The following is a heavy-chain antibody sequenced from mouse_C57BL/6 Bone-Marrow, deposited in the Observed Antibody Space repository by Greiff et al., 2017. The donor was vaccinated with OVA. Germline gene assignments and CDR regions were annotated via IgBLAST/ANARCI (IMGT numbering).Heavy chain of an antibody. CDR3: ARWDYYGFDY. V-gene: IGHV1-75*01. CDR1: GYTFTDYY. D-gene: IGHD1-1*01. J-gene: IGHJ2*01. CDR2: IFPGSGST. Sequence: QVQLQQSGPELVKPGASVKISCKASGYTFTDYYINWVKQRPGQGLEWIGWIFPGSGSTYYNEKFKGKATLTVDKSYRTAYMLLSSLTSEDSAVYFCARWDYYGFDYWGQGTTLTVSS.